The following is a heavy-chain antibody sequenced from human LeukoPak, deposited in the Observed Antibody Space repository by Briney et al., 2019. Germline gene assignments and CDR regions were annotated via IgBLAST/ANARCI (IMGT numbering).Heavy chain of an antibody. CDR2: IGSSGGGI. V-gene: IGHV3-23*01. CDR1: GFTFSTYT. Sequence: SGRSLRLSCAASGFTFSTYTMYWVRHPPGKRLEWVSIIGSSGGGIHYADSVKGRFTISRDNSKNALYLQMNSLRVEDTAVYYCAIDPNWGTHSWGQGVLVTVSS. CDR3: AIDPNWGTHS. D-gene: IGHD7-27*01. J-gene: IGHJ4*02.